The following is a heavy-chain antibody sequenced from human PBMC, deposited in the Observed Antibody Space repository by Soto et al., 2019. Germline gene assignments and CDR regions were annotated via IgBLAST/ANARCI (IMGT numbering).Heavy chain of an antibody. J-gene: IGHJ4*02. Sequence: GGSLRLSCAASGFTFSNYWMNWVRQAPGKGLECVANIRQDGGEKYYVDSVKGRFTVSRDNARNSLSLQMNSLRAEDTAVYYCARDLTGLLFDSWGQGTLVTVSS. V-gene: IGHV3-7*01. CDR3: ARDLTGLLFDS. CDR2: IRQDGGEK. CDR1: GFTFSNYW. D-gene: IGHD2-21*01.